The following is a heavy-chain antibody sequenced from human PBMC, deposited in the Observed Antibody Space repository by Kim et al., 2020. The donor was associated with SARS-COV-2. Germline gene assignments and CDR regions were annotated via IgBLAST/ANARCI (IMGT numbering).Heavy chain of an antibody. CDR3: AKDSQFRMEATMGFYYYYGMDV. Sequence: GGSLRLSCAASGFTFSSYAMSWVRQAPGKGLEWVSAISGSGGSTYYADSVKGRFTISRDNSKNTLYLQMNSLRAEDTAVYYCAKDSQFRMEATMGFYYYYGMDVWGQGTTVTVSS. CDR2: ISGSGGST. V-gene: IGHV3-23*01. D-gene: IGHD1-1*01. J-gene: IGHJ6*02. CDR1: GFTFSSYA.